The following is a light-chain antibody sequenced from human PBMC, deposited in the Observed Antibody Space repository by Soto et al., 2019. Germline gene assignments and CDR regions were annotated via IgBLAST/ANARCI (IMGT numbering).Light chain of an antibody. CDR2: GAF. CDR3: QQYNDWPLT. CDR1: QSVSSN. V-gene: IGKV3-15*01. J-gene: IGKJ1*01. Sequence: EIVMSQSPFTLSVSTGERVTLSCRASQSVSSNLAWYQQKPGQAPSLLIYGAFTRATGIPARFSGTGSGTEFTLTISSLQSEDFALYYCQQYNDWPLTFAQRTKVDIK.